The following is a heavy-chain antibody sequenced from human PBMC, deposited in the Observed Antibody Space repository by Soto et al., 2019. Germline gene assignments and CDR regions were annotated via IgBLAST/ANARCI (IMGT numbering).Heavy chain of an antibody. CDR3: ARLSITGTLHVDY. CDR1: GGSISSSSYY. J-gene: IGHJ4*02. CDR2: IYYSGST. V-gene: IGHV4-39*01. Sequence: SETLSLTCTVSGGSISSSSYYWGWIRQPPGKGLEWIGSIYYSGSTYYNPSLKSRVTISVDTSKNQFSLKLSSVTAADTAVYYCARLSITGTLHVDYWGQGTLVTVSS. D-gene: IGHD1-20*01.